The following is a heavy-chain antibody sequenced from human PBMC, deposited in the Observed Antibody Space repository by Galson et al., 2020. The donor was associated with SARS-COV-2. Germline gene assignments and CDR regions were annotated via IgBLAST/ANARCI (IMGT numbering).Heavy chain of an antibody. D-gene: IGHD1-26*01. CDR1: GYSISSGYY. J-gene: IGHJ4*02. Sequence: SETLSLTCAVSGYSISSGYYWGWIRQPPGKGLEWIGSIYHSGSTYYNPSLKSRVTISVDTSKNQFSLKLSSVTTADTAVYYCANVGATTHPGYWGQGTLVTVSS. CDR2: IYHSGST. CDR3: ANVGATTHPGY. V-gene: IGHV4-38-2*01.